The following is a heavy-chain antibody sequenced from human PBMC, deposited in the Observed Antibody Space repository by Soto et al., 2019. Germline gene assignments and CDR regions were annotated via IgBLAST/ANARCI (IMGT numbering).Heavy chain of an antibody. D-gene: IGHD7-27*01. CDR3: AMGTMHV. V-gene: IGHV3-74*01. J-gene: IGHJ6*04. CDR1: GFTFRTYW. Sequence: GGSLRLSCAASGFTFRTYWMQWARQAPGKGLEWVSRINNDGSSTDYADSVKGRFTISRDNAKDTLYLQMNSLRAEDTATYYCAMGTMHVWGKGTTVTVSS. CDR2: INNDGSST.